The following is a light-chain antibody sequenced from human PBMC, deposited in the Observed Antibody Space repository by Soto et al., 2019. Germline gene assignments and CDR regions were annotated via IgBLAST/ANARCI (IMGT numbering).Light chain of an antibody. CDR1: SSDVGAYNY. Sequence: QSALTQPPSASGSPGQSVTISCTGTSSDVGAYNYVSWYQQHPGRAPKLVIFEGFKRPSGVSNRFSGSKSGSTASLTISGLQAEDEADYYCCSYAGRSTWDVVFGGGTQLTVL. V-gene: IGLV2-23*01. CDR3: CSYAGRSTWDVV. CDR2: EGF. J-gene: IGLJ2*01.